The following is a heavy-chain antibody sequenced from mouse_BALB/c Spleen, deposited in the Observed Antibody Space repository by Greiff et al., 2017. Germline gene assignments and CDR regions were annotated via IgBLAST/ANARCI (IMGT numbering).Heavy chain of an antibody. CDR1: GYAFTNYL. CDR3: AKELWRYAVDY. V-gene: IGHV1-54*01. Sequence: QVQLQQSGAELVRPGISVKVSCKASGYAFTNYLIEWVKQRPGQGLEWIGVINPGCGGTNYNEKFKVKATLTAAKSSSTAYMQLSSLTSDDSAVYFCAKELWRYAVDYWGQGTSVTVSS. D-gene: IGHD4-1*01. J-gene: IGHJ4*01. CDR2: INPGCGGT.